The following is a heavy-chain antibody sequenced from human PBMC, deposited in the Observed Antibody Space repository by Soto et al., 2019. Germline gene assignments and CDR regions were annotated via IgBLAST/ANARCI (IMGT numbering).Heavy chain of an antibody. CDR1: GFTFSIYW. Sequence: PGGSLRLSCAASGFTFSIYWMSWVRQAPGKGLEWVSAIPGSADSTYYADSVKGRFTISRDNSKNTLYLQMNSLRAEDTAVYYCAKKLPEAGSHFAFDIWGHGTMVTVS. V-gene: IGHV3-23*01. CDR2: IPGSADST. J-gene: IGHJ3*02. CDR3: AKKLPEAGSHFAFDI. D-gene: IGHD2-2*01.